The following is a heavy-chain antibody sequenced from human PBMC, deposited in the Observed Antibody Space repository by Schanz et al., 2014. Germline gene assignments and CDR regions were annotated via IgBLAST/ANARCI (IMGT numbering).Heavy chain of an antibody. V-gene: IGHV3-30*14. J-gene: IGHJ4*02. CDR1: GFTFSNYA. Sequence: QVQLVESGGGVVRPGGSLRLSCAGSGFTFSNYAIHWVRQAPGKGLEWVGVISSDGNQQYYVDSVRGRFTMSRDNSMNTVYLQMNSLRAEDTAVYYCVPMSIAAHWGQGTLVTVSS. CDR3: VPMSIAAH. D-gene: IGHD6-6*01. CDR2: ISSDGNQQ.